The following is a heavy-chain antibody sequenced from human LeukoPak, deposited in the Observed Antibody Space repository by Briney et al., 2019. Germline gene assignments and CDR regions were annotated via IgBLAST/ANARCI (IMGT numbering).Heavy chain of an antibody. CDR2: INPNSSGT. V-gene: IGHV1-2*02. CDR3: AREAAGTTTSSNWFDP. J-gene: IGHJ5*02. Sequence: ASVKVSCKASGYTFTGYYMHWVRQAPGQGLEWMGWINPNSSGTNYAQKFQGRVTMTRDTSISTAYMELSRLRSDDTAVYYCAREAAGTTTSSNWFDPWGQGTLVTVSS. CDR1: GYTFTGYY. D-gene: IGHD1-7*01.